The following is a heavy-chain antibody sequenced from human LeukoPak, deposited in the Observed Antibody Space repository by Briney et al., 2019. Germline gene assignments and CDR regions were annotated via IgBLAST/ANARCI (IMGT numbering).Heavy chain of an antibody. J-gene: IGHJ4*02. Sequence: GGYLRLSCAASGSTLSSFGEHWVRQAPGKGLEWVAVISYDGSNKYYADSVKGRFTISRDNSKNTLYLQMNSLRAEDTAVYYCAKVWSSYGYPGYYYFDYWGQGTLVTVSS. CDR2: ISYDGSNK. V-gene: IGHV3-30*18. D-gene: IGHD5-18*01. CDR1: GSTLSSFG. CDR3: AKVWSSYGYPGYYYFDY.